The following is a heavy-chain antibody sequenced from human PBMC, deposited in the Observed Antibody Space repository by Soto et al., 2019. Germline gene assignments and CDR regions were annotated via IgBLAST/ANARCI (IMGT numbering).Heavy chain of an antibody. Sequence: PSETLSLTCTVSGGSISSYYWSWIRQPPGKGLEWIGYIYYSGSTNYNPSLKSRVTISVDTPKNQFSLKLSSVTAADTAVYYCARLIGNSWLDSWGQGTLVTVSS. J-gene: IGHJ5*01. CDR1: GGSISSYY. CDR3: ARLIGNSWLDS. V-gene: IGHV4-59*08. CDR2: IYYSGST.